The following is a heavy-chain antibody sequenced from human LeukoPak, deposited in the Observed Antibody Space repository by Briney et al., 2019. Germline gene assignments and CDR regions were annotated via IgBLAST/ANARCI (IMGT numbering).Heavy chain of an antibody. CDR3: ARGPRNSSTYQYFQH. J-gene: IGHJ1*01. Sequence: GGSLRLSCAASGFTFSDYSMNWVRQAPGRGLEWVSSISSGSTYIFYADSLTGRFTVSRDNAKNSLSLQMNSLRVEDTAVYHCARGPRNSSTYQYFQHWGQGTLVTVSS. CDR2: ISSGSTYI. V-gene: IGHV3-21*01. CDR1: GFTFSDYS. D-gene: IGHD6-13*01.